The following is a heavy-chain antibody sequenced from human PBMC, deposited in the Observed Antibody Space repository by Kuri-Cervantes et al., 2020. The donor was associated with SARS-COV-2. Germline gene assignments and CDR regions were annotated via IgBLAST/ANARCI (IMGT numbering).Heavy chain of an antibody. Sequence: SGPTLVKPTETLTLTCTVSGFSLSNARMGVSWIRQPLGKALEWLARIDWDDDKYYSTSLKTRLTISKDTSKNQVVLTMTNMDPVDTATYYCARIAAYDYVWGSPHYYYYMDVWGKGTTVTVSS. V-gene: IGHV2-70*11. D-gene: IGHD3-16*01. CDR2: IDWDDDK. CDR1: GFSLSNARMG. CDR3: ARIAAYDYVWGSPHYYYYMDV. J-gene: IGHJ6*03.